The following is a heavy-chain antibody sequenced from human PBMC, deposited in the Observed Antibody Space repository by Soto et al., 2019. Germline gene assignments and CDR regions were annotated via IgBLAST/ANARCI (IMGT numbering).Heavy chain of an antibody. CDR2: ISTYNGNT. CDR3: ARDEYNNRSNRRTP. J-gene: IGHJ4*02. V-gene: IGHV1-18*01. CDR1: GYSFSNSG. D-gene: IGHD1-20*01. Sequence: SVKVSCKASGYSFSNSGFSWMRQAPGQGLEWMGWISTYNGNTNYAQKFQGRLSMTRDTSTTTAFMELTTLRSDDTAVYYCARDEYNNRSNRRTPWGQG.